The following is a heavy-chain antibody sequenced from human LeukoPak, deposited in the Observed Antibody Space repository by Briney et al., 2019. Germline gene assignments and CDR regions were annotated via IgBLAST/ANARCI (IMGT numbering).Heavy chain of an antibody. CDR3: ARDSTTDLYFDY. CDR2: IKQDGSEK. D-gene: IGHD2/OR15-2a*01. Sequence: GGSLRLSCAASGFTFSSYWMSWVRQAPGKGLEWVANIKQDGSEKYYVDSVKGRFTISRDNSKNTLYLQMNSLRAEDTAVYYCARDSTTDLYFDYWGQGTLVTVSS. CDR1: GFTFSSYW. V-gene: IGHV3-7*01. J-gene: IGHJ4*02.